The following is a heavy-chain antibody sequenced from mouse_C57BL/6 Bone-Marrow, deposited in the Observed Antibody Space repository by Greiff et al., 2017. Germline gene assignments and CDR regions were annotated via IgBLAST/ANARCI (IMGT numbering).Heavy chain of an antibody. V-gene: IGHV1-64*01. CDR2: IQPTSGST. Sequence: QVKLQQPGAELVKPGASVTLSCQASGYTFTSYWMHWVQQRPGQGLEWIGMIQPTSGSTNYNEKFKSKATLTVDKSSSKAYMHISSLSSEASAVYYCARSGTNYAMDYWGQATSVTVSS. CDR1: GYTFTSYW. CDR3: ARSGTNYAMDY. D-gene: IGHD2-14*01. J-gene: IGHJ4*01.